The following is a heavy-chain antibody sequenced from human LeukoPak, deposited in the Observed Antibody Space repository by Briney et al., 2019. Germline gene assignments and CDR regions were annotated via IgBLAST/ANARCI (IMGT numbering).Heavy chain of an antibody. Sequence: GTLRLSCAASGFTFSSYGMSWIRQPPGKGLEWIGYIYYSGSTNYNPSLKSRVTISVDTSKNQFSLKLSSVTAADTAVYYCARDLRGSGSYGVDPWGQGTLVTVSS. J-gene: IGHJ5*02. CDR2: IYYSGST. CDR1: GFTFSSYG. CDR3: ARDLRGSGSYGVDP. D-gene: IGHD3-10*01. V-gene: IGHV4-59*01.